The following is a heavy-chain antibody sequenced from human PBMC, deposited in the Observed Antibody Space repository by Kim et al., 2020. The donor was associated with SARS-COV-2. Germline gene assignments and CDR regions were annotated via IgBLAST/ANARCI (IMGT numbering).Heavy chain of an antibody. D-gene: IGHD1-26*01. V-gene: IGHV1-69*13. CDR2: IIPIFGTA. Sequence: SVKVSCKASGGTFSSYAISWVRQAPGQGLEWMGGIIPIFGTANYAQKFQGRVTITADESTSTAYMELSSLRSEDTTVYYCARETSGSYTFDYWGQGTLVTVSS. CDR1: GGTFSSYA. J-gene: IGHJ4*02. CDR3: ARETSGSYTFDY.